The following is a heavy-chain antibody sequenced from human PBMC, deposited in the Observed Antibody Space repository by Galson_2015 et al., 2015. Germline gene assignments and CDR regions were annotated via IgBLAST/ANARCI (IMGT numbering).Heavy chain of an antibody. CDR1: GFTFSNAW. CDR2: IKSKTDGGTT. Sequence: SLRLSCAASGFTFSNAWMSWVRQAPGKGLEWVGRIKSKTDGGTTDYAAPVKGRFTISRDDSKNTLYLQMNSLKTEDTAVYYCTTGSPPRFFGYHYYYGMDVWGQGTMVTVSS. CDR3: TTGSPPRFFGYHYYYGMDV. V-gene: IGHV3-15*01. J-gene: IGHJ6*02. D-gene: IGHD3-10*01.